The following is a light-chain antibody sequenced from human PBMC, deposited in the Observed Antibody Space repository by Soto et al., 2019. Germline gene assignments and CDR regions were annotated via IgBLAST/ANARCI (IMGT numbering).Light chain of an antibody. CDR2: EVT. V-gene: IGLV2-23*02. Sequence: QSVLTQPASVSGSPGQSITISCTGTNSDVGNYNLVSWYQQHPGKAPKLMMYEVTKRPSGVSNRFSGSKSGNTASLTISGLQAEDEADYYCCSSAGSATWVVGGGTKVTVL. CDR3: CSSAGSATWV. J-gene: IGLJ3*02. CDR1: NSDVGNYNL.